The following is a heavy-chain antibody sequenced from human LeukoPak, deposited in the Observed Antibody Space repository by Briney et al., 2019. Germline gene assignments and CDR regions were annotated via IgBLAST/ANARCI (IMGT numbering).Heavy chain of an antibody. CDR2: IYHSGST. J-gene: IGHJ6*02. D-gene: IGHD1-14*01. CDR3: ARRPLPDPAAESFYYYYYGMDV. Sequence: SGTLSLTCAVSGGSISSSNWWSWVRQPPGKGLEWIGEIYHSGSTNYNPSLKSRVTISVDKSKNQFSLKLSSVTAADTAVYYCARRPLPDPAAESFYYYYYGMDVWSQGTTVTVSS. V-gene: IGHV4-4*02. CDR1: GGSISSSNW.